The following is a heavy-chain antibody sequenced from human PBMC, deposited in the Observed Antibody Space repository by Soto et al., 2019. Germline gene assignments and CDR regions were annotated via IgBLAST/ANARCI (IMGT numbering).Heavy chain of an antibody. V-gene: IGHV1-18*01. CDR2: ISAYNGNT. CDR1: GYTFTSYG. Sequence: GESLKVSCKASGYTFTSYGVSWVRQAPGQGLEWMGWISAYNGNTNYAQKLQGRVTMTTDTSTSTVYMELRSLRSDDTAVYYCARYADVGGYCLSTSCRNWFDPWGQGTLVTVSS. J-gene: IGHJ5*02. CDR3: ARYADVGGYCLSTSCRNWFDP. D-gene: IGHD2-2*01.